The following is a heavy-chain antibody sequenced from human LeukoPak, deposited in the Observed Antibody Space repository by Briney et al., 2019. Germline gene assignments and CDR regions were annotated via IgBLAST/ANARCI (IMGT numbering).Heavy chain of an antibody. Sequence: PSQTLSLTCALSGDTVSSNSAAWNWIRLSPSRGLEWLGRTYYRSNLYNDYAVSVKSRITINPDTSKYQFSLQLNSVTPEDTAVYYCAREVVIEYYYGSGSYPWLVGYFDYWGQGTLVTVSS. V-gene: IGHV6-1*01. D-gene: IGHD3-10*01. CDR1: GDTVSSNSAA. CDR2: TYYRSNLYN. J-gene: IGHJ4*02. CDR3: AREVVIEYYYGSGSYPWLVGYFDY.